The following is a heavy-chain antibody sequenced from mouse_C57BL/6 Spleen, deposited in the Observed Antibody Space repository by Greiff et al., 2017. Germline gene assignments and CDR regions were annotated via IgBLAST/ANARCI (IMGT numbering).Heavy chain of an antibody. V-gene: IGHV7-3*01. J-gene: IGHJ4*01. CDR2: IRNKANGYTT. CDR3: ARYISFYAMDY. Sequence: EVHLVESGGGLVQPGGSLSLSCAASGFTFTDYYMSWVRQPPGKALEWLGFIRNKANGYTTEYSASVKGRFTISRDNSQSILYLQMNALRAEDSATYYCARYISFYAMDYWGQGTSVTVSS. CDR1: GFTFTDYY.